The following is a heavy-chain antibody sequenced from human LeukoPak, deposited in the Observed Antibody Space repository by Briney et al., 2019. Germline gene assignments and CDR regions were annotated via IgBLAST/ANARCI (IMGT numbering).Heavy chain of an antibody. Sequence: SETLSLTCAVSGYSISSGYYWGWIRQPPGKGLEWIGSIYHSGSTYYNPSLKSRVTTSVDTSKNQFSLKLSSVTAADTAVYYCARGQWLVRVYFDYWGQGTLVTVSS. V-gene: IGHV4-38-2*01. CDR1: GYSISSGYY. CDR3: ARGQWLVRVYFDY. D-gene: IGHD6-19*01. J-gene: IGHJ4*02. CDR2: IYHSGST.